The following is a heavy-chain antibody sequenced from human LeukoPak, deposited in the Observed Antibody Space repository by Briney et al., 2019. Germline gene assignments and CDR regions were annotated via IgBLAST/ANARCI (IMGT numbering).Heavy chain of an antibody. CDR2: IKQDGSQR. CDR3: ARAHSSGWYYFDY. V-gene: IGHV3-7*01. CDR1: GFTFSSYW. J-gene: IGHJ4*02. Sequence: GGSLRLSCAASGFTFSSYWMSWVRQAPGKGPEWVANIKQDGSQRNYVDSVKGRFTISRDNAKNTLYLQMNRLRAEDTAVYYCARAHSSGWYYFDYWGQGTLVTVSS. D-gene: IGHD6-19*01.